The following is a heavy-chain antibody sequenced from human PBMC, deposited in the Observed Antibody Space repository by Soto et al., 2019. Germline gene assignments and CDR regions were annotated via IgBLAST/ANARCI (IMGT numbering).Heavy chain of an antibody. J-gene: IGHJ5*02. V-gene: IGHV3-9*01. CDR3: AKALFPTMVRGGWFDP. CDR2: ISWNSGSI. CDR1: GFTFDDYA. D-gene: IGHD3-10*01. Sequence: GGSLRLSCAASGFTFDDYAMHWVRQAPGKGLEWVSGISWNSGSIGYADSVKGRFTISRDHAKNSLYLQMNSLRAEDTALYYCAKALFPTMVRGGWFDPWGQGTLVTVSS.